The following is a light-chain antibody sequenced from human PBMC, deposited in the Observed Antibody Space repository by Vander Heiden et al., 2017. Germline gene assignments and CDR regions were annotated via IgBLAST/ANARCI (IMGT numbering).Light chain of an antibody. V-gene: IGLV8-61*01. CDR2: NTN. CDR1: SGSVSTSYY. Sequence: QTVVTQASSFSVSPGGTVTLTCGLSSGSVSTSYYPSWYQQTPGQAPRTLVYNTNTRSSGVPDRFSGSILGNKAALTITGAQADDESEYYCVLYMNSGIVFGGGTKLTVL. CDR3: VLYMNSGIV. J-gene: IGLJ2*01.